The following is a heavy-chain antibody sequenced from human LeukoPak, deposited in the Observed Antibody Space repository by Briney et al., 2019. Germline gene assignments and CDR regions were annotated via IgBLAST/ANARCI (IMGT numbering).Heavy chain of an antibody. CDR1: GFTVSSNY. CDR3: ARDPGTTGTGYFDY. V-gene: IGHV3-20*04. J-gene: IGHJ4*02. D-gene: IGHD1-1*01. CDR2: INWKGSST. Sequence: SGGSLRLSCAASGFTVSSNYMSWVRQAPGKGLEWVSGINWKGSSTDYADSVKGRFTISRDNAKNSLYLQMNSLRAEDTALYYCARDPGTTGTGYFDYWGQGILVTVSS.